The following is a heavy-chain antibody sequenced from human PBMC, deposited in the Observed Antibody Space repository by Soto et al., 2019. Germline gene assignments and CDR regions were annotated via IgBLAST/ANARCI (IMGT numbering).Heavy chain of an antibody. CDR3: ARDQLEGNWFDP. Sequence: SETLSHTCTFSDVYISSGCYYLGWISPHPGKGLEWIGYIYHSGSTLYNPSLKSRVTISVDKSKNQFSLKLTSVTAADTAVYYCARDQLEGNWFDPWGQGTLVTVSS. CDR2: IYHSGST. V-gene: IGHV4-31*03. CDR1: DVYISSGCYY. D-gene: IGHD1-1*01. J-gene: IGHJ5*02.